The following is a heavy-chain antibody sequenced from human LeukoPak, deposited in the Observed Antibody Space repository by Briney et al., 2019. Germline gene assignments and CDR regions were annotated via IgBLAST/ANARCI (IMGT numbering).Heavy chain of an antibody. CDR2: IYYSGST. V-gene: IGHV4-39*01. CDR1: GGSISSSSYY. CDR3: ASYLLSTYYDFWSGYYNYYFDY. Sequence: SETLSLTCTVSGGSISSSSYYWGWIRQPPGKGLAWIGSIYYSGSTYYNPSLKSRVTISVDTSKNQFSLKLSSVTAADTAVYYCASYLLSTYYDFWSGYYNYYFDYWGQGTLVTVSS. J-gene: IGHJ4*02. D-gene: IGHD3-3*01.